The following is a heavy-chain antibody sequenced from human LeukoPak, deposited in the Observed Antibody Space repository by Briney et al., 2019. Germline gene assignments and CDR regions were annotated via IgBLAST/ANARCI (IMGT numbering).Heavy chain of an antibody. CDR3: ARGGLGTNYFDF. CDR2: IYHSGST. J-gene: IGHJ4*02. V-gene: IGHV4-30-2*01. CDR1: GGPISSGTYP. D-gene: IGHD3-9*01. Sequence: SETLSLTCVVSGGPISSGTYPGTWIRQPPGKGLEWLGYIYHSGSTYYNPSLRSRVTISVDGSKNQFSLKLSSVTAADTAVYYCARGGLGTNYFDFWGQGTLVTVSS.